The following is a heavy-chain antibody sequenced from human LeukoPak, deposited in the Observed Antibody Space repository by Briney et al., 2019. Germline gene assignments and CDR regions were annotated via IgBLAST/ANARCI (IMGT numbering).Heavy chain of an antibody. CDR3: AKGSGDYEYFDH. Sequence: GRSLRLSCAASGFSFSTFGMYWVRQSPGKGLEWVAAISNDGSNKNYADSVEGRFTISRDNSKNTLYLQVNSLRVEDTAVYYCAKGSGDYEYFDHWGQGTLVTVSS. CDR1: GFSFSTFG. J-gene: IGHJ4*02. V-gene: IGHV3-30*18. CDR2: ISNDGSNK. D-gene: IGHD1-26*01.